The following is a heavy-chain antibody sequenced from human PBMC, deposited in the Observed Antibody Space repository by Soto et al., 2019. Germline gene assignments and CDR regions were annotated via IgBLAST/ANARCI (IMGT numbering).Heavy chain of an antibody. CDR1: GGSFSGYY. V-gene: IGHV4-34*01. CDR3: ARGYCSGGSCYSHAFDI. J-gene: IGHJ3*02. D-gene: IGHD2-15*01. CDR2: INHSGST. Sequence: SETLSLTSAVYGGSFSGYYWSWIRQPPGKGLEWIGEINHSGSTNYNPSLKSRVTISVDTSKNQFSLKLSSVTAADTAVYYCARGYCSGGSCYSHAFDIWGQGTMVTVSS.